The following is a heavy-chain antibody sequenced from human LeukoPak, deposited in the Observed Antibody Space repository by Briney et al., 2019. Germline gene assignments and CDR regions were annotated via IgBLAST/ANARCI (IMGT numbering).Heavy chain of an antibody. CDR3: ASRGVIITGAFDI. V-gene: IGHV4-39*01. CDR1: GGSISTTTSS. J-gene: IGHJ3*02. D-gene: IGHD3-10*01. CDR2: IYYGGSP. Sequence: SETLSLTCNVSGGSISTTTSSWGWAWIRQRPTKGLEWIGSIYYGGSPYYTSSLKSRVTISVDTSKNQFSLKLASLTAADTAVYYCASRGVIITGAFDIWGQGTMVTVSS.